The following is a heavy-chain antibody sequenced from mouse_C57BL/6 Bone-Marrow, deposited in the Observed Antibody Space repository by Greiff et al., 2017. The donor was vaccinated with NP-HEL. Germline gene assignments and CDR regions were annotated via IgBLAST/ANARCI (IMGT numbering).Heavy chain of an antibody. CDR2: INSDGGST. D-gene: IGHD2-2*01. CDR3: ARRGYYGYFDV. CDR1: EYEFPSHD. J-gene: IGHJ1*03. Sequence: EVKLQESGGGLVQPGESLKLSCESNEYEFPSHDMSWVRKTPEKRLELVAAINSDGGSTYYPDTLERRFIISRDNTKKTLYLQMSSLRSEDTALYYCARRGYYGYFDVWGTGTTVTVSS. V-gene: IGHV5-2*01.